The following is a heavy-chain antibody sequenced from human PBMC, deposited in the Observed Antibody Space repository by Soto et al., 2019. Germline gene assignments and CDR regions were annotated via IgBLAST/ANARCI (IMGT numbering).Heavy chain of an antibody. J-gene: IGHJ5*02. Sequence: QLQLQESGSGLVKPSETLSLNCAVSGGSITSGGYSWGWVRQPPGQGLEWIGCMYHSGNTYYNPFLKGPVTTSLDPPRNQFSLRLNSVTAADAAVYFCASSKYDVVAGSVWFDPWGQGTLVTVSS. CDR2: MYHSGNT. CDR1: GGSITSGGYS. V-gene: IGHV4-30-2*01. D-gene: IGHD2-21*01. CDR3: ASSKYDVVAGSVWFDP.